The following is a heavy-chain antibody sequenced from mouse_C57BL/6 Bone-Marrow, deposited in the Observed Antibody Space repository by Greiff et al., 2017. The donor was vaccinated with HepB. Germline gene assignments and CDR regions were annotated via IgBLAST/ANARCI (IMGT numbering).Heavy chain of an antibody. CDR2: IDPSDSYT. CDR1: GYTFTSYW. D-gene: IGHD2-4*01. V-gene: IGHV1-59*01. J-gene: IGHJ4*01. Sequence: QVQLQQSGAELVRPGTSVKLSCKASGYTFTSYWMHWVKQRPGQGLEWIGVIDPSDSYTNYNQKFKGKATLTVDTSSSTAYMQLSSLTSEDSAVYYCARCDFMDYWGQGTSVTVSS. CDR3: ARCDFMDY.